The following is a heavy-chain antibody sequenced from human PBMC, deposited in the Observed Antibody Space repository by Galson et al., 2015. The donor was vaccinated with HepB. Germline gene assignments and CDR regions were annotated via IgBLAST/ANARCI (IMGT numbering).Heavy chain of an antibody. Sequence: SVKVSCKVSGYTLTELSMHWVRQAPGKGLEWMGGFDPEDGETIYAQKFQGRVTMTEDTSTDTAYMELSSLRSEDTAVYYCATSQEIVGGDAFDIWGQGTMVTVSS. D-gene: IGHD1-26*01. CDR1: GYTLTELS. CDR3: ATSQEIVGGDAFDI. V-gene: IGHV1-24*01. J-gene: IGHJ3*02. CDR2: FDPEDGET.